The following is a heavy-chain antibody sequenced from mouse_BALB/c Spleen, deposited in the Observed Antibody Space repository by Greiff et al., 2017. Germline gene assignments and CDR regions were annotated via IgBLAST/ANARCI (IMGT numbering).Heavy chain of an antibody. CDR3: ARGGDYDWFAY. V-gene: IGHV1-80*01. CDR1: GYAFSSYW. Sequence: QVHVKQSGAELVRPGSSVKISCKASGYAFSSYWMNWVKQRPGQGLEWIGQIYPGDGDTNYNGKFKGKATLTADKSSSTAYMQLSSLTSEDSAVYFCARGGDYDWFAYWGQGTLVTVSA. D-gene: IGHD2-4*01. CDR2: IYPGDGDT. J-gene: IGHJ3*01.